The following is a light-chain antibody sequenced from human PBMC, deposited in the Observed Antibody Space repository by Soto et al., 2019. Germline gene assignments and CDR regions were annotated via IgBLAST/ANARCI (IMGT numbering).Light chain of an antibody. CDR1: QSVNSNF. CDR2: AAS. Sequence: EIVLTQSPGTLSLSPGERATLSCSASQSVNSNFLACYQQKPGQAPRLLMYAASIRATGIPDRFSGSGSGTDFTLTISRLEPDDFAQYFCQNYGSPPGTFGGGTKVEIK. J-gene: IGKJ4*01. CDR3: QNYGSPPGT. V-gene: IGKV3-20*01.